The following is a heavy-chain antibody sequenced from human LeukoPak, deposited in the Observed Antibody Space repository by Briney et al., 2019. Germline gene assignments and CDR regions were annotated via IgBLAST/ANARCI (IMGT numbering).Heavy chain of an antibody. J-gene: IGHJ4*02. D-gene: IGHD3-10*01. CDR3: ASSVVQGGITKY. CDR1: GYTFTGYY. Sequence: ASVKVSCKASGYTFTGYYMHWVRQAPGQGLEWMGGINPNSGGTNYAQKFQGRVTMSRDTSISTAYMELSRLRSDDTAVYYCASSVVQGGITKYWGQGTLVTVSS. CDR2: INPNSGGT. V-gene: IGHV1-2*02.